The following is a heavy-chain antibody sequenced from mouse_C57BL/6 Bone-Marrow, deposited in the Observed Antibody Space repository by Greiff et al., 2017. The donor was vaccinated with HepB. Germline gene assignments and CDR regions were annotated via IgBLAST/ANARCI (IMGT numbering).Heavy chain of an antibody. D-gene: IGHD4-1*01. J-gene: IGHJ1*03. CDR1: GYTFTSYW. Sequence: QVQLQQPGAELVRPGSSVKLSCKASGYTFTSYWMHWVKQRPIQGLEWIGNIDPSDSETHYNQKFKDKATLTVDKSSSTAYMQLSSLTSADSAVYYCARAPNWEDWYFDVWGTGTTVTVSS. CDR2: IDPSDSET. V-gene: IGHV1-52*01. CDR3: ARAPNWEDWYFDV.